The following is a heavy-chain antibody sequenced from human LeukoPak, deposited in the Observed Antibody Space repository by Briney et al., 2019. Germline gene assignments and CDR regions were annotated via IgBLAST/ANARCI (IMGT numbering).Heavy chain of an antibody. D-gene: IGHD4-11*01. CDR3: ARDRVTVMVDY. Sequence: GGSLRLPCAASGFTFRSYSMNWVRQAPGKGLEWVSYISSSSSTIYYADSVKGRFTISRDNAKNSLYLQMNSLRAEDTAVYYCARDRVTVMVDYWGQGTLVTVSS. V-gene: IGHV3-48*01. CDR2: ISSSSSTI. CDR1: GFTFRSYS. J-gene: IGHJ4*02.